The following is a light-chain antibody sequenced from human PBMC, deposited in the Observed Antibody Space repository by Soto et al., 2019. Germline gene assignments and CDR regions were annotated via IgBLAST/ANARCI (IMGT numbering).Light chain of an antibody. V-gene: IGKV3-20*01. J-gene: IGKJ1*01. CDR3: QQYGGSPSIT. CDR2: GAS. CDR1: RSVSSSY. Sequence: EIVLTQSPGTLSLSPGERATLSCRASRSVSSSYLAWYQQKPGQAPRLLIYGASSRATGIPDRFSGSGSGTDFTLTISRLEPEDFAVYYCQQYGGSPSITFGQGTKVDIK.